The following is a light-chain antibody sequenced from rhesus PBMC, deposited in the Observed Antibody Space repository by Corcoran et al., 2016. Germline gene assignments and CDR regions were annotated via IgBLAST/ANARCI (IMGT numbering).Light chain of an antibody. Sequence: GDTVTITCRASQSISSWLAWYQQKPGRAPKLLIYKASSLQSGVTSRFSGSGSGTDFTLTISSLQSEDFATYYCQQYGSSPFTFGPGTKLDIK. CDR2: KAS. J-gene: IGKJ3*01. V-gene: IGKV1-22*01. CDR3: QQYGSSPFT. CDR1: QSISSW.